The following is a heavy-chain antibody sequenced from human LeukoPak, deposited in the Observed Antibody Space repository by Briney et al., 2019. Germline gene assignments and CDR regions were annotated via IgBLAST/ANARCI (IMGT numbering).Heavy chain of an antibody. CDR2: IHQDGSEI. Sequence: GGSLRLSCEASGFTFNKYFMSWVRQAPGKGLEWVANIHQDGSEINYVDSVKGRFTISRDNAKNLLHLQMNRLRGEDTAVYYCVRIGVATSQRSYPDYWGQGTLVTVSS. CDR3: VRIGVATSQRSYPDY. V-gene: IGHV3-7*01. CDR1: GFTFNKYF. D-gene: IGHD3-16*02. J-gene: IGHJ4*02.